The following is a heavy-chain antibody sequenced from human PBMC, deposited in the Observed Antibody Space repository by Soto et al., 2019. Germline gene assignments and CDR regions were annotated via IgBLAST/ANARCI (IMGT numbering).Heavy chain of an antibody. Sequence: LRLSCAASGFTFSDSAMNWVRQAPGKGLEWVSGLSGSGVSTYYADSVKGRFTISRDNSKNTLYLEMNSLRAEDTAVYYCAKPLRGFWRESMDVWGQGTTVTVSS. CDR2: LSGSGVST. CDR3: AKPLRGFWRESMDV. CDR1: GFTFSDSA. J-gene: IGHJ6*02. V-gene: IGHV3-23*01. D-gene: IGHD1-1*01.